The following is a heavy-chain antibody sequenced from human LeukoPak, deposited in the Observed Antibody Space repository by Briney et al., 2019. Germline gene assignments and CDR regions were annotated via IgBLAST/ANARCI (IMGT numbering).Heavy chain of an antibody. Sequence: GESLKISCKGSGYRFTNYWIAWVRQMPGKGLEWMGIIYPGDSDTRYSPSFQGQVTISADKSTSTAYLQWSSLKASDTAMYYCARNSHDSRSWSYYNGDYYGMDVWGQGTTVTVSS. CDR2: IYPGDSDT. V-gene: IGHV5-51*01. CDR1: GYRFTNYW. CDR3: ARNSHDSRSWSYYNGDYYGMDV. J-gene: IGHJ6*02. D-gene: IGHD3-10*01.